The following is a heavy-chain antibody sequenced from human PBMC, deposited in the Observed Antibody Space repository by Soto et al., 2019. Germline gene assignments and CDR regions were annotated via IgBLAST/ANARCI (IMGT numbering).Heavy chain of an antibody. CDR2: IIPILGIA. J-gene: IGHJ4*02. CDR1: GGTFSSYT. V-gene: IGHV1-69*02. Sequence: QVQLVQSGAEVKKPGSSVKVSCKASGGTFSSYTISWVRQAPGQGLEWMGRIIPILGIANYAQKFQGRVTITADKSTSTAYMELSSLRSEDTAVYYCARNYEILTGFVDYWGQGTLVTVSS. CDR3: ARNYEILTGFVDY. D-gene: IGHD3-9*01.